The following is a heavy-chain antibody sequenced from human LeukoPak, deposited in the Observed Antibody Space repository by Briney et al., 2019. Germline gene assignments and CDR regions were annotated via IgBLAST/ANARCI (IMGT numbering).Heavy chain of an antibody. D-gene: IGHD3-9*01. V-gene: IGHV1-18*01. CDR2: ISAYNGNT. Sequence: ASVKVSCKASGYTFTSYGISWVRQAPGQGLECMGWISAYNGNTNYAQKLQGRVTMTTDPSTSTAYMELRSLRSDDTAVYYCARVLYYDILTGYSNWFDPWGQGTLVTVSS. CDR3: ARVLYYDILTGYSNWFDP. CDR1: GYTFTSYG. J-gene: IGHJ5*02.